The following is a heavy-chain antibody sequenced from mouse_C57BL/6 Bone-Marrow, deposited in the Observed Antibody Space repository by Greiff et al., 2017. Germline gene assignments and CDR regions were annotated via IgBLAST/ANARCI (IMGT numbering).Heavy chain of an antibody. CDR3: ARRDLWLGLDY. CDR2: IYPRSGNT. J-gene: IGHJ2*01. CDR1: GYTFTSYG. Sequence: QVQLKQSGAELARPGASVKLSCKASGYTFTSYGISWVKQRTGQGLEWIGEIYPRSGNTYYNEKFKGKATLTADKSSSTAYMELRSLTSEYSAVYFCARRDLWLGLDYWGQGTTLTVSS. V-gene: IGHV1-81*01. D-gene: IGHD4-1*01.